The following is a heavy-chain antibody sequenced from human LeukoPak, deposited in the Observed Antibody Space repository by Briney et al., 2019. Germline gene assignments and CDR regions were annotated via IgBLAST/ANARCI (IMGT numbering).Heavy chain of an antibody. CDR3: AREDMITFGGVIVN. V-gene: IGHV4-30-2*01. CDR2: IYHSGST. CDR1: GGSISSGGYS. J-gene: IGHJ4*02. D-gene: IGHD3-16*02. Sequence: TLSLTCAVSGGSISSGGYSWSWIRQPPGKGLEWIGYIYHSGSTYYNPSLKSRVTISVDRSKNQFSLKLSSVTAADTAVYYCAREDMITFGGVIVNWGQGTLVTASS.